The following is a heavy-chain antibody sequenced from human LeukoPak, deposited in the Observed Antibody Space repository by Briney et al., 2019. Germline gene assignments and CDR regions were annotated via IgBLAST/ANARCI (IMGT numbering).Heavy chain of an antibody. CDR2: IWYDGSNK. CDR3: ARDGDPTTVTPDY. V-gene: IGHV3-33*01. J-gene: IGHJ4*02. CDR1: GFTFSSYG. Sequence: GRSLRLSCAASGFTFSSYGMHWVRQAPGKGLEWVAVIWYDGSNKYYADSVKGRFTISRDNSKNTLYLQMNSLRAEDTAVYYCARDGDPTTVTPDYWGQGTLATVSS. D-gene: IGHD4-17*01.